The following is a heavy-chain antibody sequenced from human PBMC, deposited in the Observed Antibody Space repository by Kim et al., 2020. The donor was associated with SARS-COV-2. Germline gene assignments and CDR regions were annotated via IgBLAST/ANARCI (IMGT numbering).Heavy chain of an antibody. CDR3: ARKGDRIYDSSGSDAFDI. J-gene: IGHJ3*02. V-gene: IGHV1-2*02. CDR1: GYTFTGYY. Sequence: ASVKVSCKASGYTFTGYYMHWVRQAPGQGLEWMGWINPNSGGTNYAQKFQGRVTMTRDTSISTAYMELSRLRSDDTAVYYCARKGDRIYDSSGSDAFDIWGQGTMVTVSS. CDR2: INPNSGGT. D-gene: IGHD3-22*01.